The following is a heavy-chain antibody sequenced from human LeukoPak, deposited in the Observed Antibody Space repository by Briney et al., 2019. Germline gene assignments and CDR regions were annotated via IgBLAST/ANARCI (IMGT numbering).Heavy chain of an antibody. CDR2: IKEDGREK. Sequence: GGSLRLSCATSGFTFSSSWMSWVRQAPGKGLECVANIKEDGREKYYADSVKGRFTISRDNSKNTLYLQMNSLRAEDTAVYYCAKAPAPYYYYYYGMDVWGQGTTVTVSS. J-gene: IGHJ6*02. CDR1: GFTFSSSW. CDR3: AKAPAPYYYYYYGMDV. V-gene: IGHV3-7*01.